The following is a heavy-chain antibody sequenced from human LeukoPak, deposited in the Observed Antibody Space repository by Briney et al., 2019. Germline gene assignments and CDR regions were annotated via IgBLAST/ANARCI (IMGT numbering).Heavy chain of an antibody. CDR2: IIPIFGTA. CDR3: ARGYITMVRGVEYNAEYFQH. Sequence: GASVKVSRKASGGTFSSYAISWVRQAPGQGLEWMGGIIPIFGTANYTQKFQGRVTITADESTSTAYMELSSLRSEDTAVYYCARGYITMVRGVEYNAEYFQHWGQGTLVTVSS. J-gene: IGHJ1*01. CDR1: GGTFSSYA. D-gene: IGHD3-10*01. V-gene: IGHV1-69*13.